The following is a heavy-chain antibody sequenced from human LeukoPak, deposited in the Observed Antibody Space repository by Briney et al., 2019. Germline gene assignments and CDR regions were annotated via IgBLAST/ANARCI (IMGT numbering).Heavy chain of an antibody. V-gene: IGHV1-3*03. D-gene: IGHD5-24*01. Sequence: ASVKVSCKASGYTFTSYAMHWVRQAPGQRLEWMGWINAGNGNTKYSQEFQGRVTITRDTSASTAYMELSSLRSEDMAVYYCAKGGRDGYNSNYFDYWGQGTLVTVSS. J-gene: IGHJ4*02. CDR3: AKGGRDGYNSNYFDY. CDR2: INAGNGNT. CDR1: GYTFTSYA.